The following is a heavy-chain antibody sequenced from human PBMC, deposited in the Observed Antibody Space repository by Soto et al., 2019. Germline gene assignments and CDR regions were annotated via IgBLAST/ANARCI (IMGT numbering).Heavy chain of an antibody. V-gene: IGHV3-21*01. J-gene: IGHJ6*03. CDR2: ISSSSSYI. CDR1: GFTFSSYS. D-gene: IGHD2-15*01. Sequence: EVQLVESGGGLVKPGGSLRLSCAASGFTFSSYSMNWVRQAPGKGLEWVSSISSSSSYIYYADSVKGRFTISRDNAKNSRYLQMNSLRAEDTAVYYCARGPPRYCSGGSCYQVVYYMDVWGKGTTVTVSS. CDR3: ARGPPRYCSGGSCYQVVYYMDV.